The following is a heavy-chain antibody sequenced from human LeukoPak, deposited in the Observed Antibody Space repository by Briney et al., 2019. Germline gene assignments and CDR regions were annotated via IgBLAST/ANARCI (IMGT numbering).Heavy chain of an antibody. CDR1: GFTFTNAW. CDR3: ITEFPPISESYSYDAFDI. CDR2: IKGKTDGGTT. J-gene: IGHJ3*02. Sequence: PGGSLRLSCAASGFTFTNAWMNWVRQAPGKGLEWTGRIKGKTDGGTTDYAAPVKGRFIISRDDSKNTLSLQMNSLKTEDTAVYYCITEFPPISESYSYDAFDIWGQGTMVTVSS. V-gene: IGHV3-15*01. D-gene: IGHD1-26*01.